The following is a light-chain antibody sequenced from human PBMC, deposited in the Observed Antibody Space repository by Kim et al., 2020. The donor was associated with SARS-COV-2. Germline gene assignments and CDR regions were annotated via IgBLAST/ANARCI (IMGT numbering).Light chain of an antibody. CDR1: SGHSSYA. Sequence: ASVKLTCTLSSGHSSYAIAWHQQQPEKGPRYLMKLNSDGSHSKGDGIPDRFSGSSSGAERYLTISSLQSEDEADYYCQTWGTGIRVFGTGTQLTVL. CDR3: QTWGTGIRV. CDR2: LNSDGSH. J-gene: IGLJ1*01. V-gene: IGLV4-69*01.